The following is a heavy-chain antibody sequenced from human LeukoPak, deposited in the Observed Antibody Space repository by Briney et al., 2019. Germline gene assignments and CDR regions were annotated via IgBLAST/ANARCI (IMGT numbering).Heavy chain of an antibody. V-gene: IGHV5-51*01. J-gene: IGHJ2*01. CDR2: IHPGDSDT. Sequence: GESLKISCKGSGYSFTNYWIGWVRPMPGKGLDWMGLIHPGDSDTRYSASFQGQVTISVDKSITTAYLQWSSLQASDTAMYFCARVVVVTATHWYFDLWGRGSLVTVFS. CDR1: GYSFTNYW. CDR3: ARVVVVTATHWYFDL. D-gene: IGHD2-21*02.